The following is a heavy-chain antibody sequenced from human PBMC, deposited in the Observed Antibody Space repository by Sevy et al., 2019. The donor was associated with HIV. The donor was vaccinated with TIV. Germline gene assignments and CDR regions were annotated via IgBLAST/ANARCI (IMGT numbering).Heavy chain of an antibody. CDR3: AKDGRWYSSGSSWFDP. Sequence: GGSLRLSCAASGFTFSSYGMHWVRQAPGKGLEWVAVISYDGSNKYYADSVKGRFTISRDNSKNTLYLQMNSLRAEDTAVYYCAKDGRWYSSGSSWFDPWGQGTLVTVSS. J-gene: IGHJ5*02. V-gene: IGHV3-30*18. CDR2: ISYDGSNK. D-gene: IGHD6-19*01. CDR1: GFTFSSYG.